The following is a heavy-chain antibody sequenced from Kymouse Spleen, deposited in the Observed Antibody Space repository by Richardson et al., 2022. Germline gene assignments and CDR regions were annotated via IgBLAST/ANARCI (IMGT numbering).Heavy chain of an antibody. D-gene: IGHD3-3*01. Sequence: QVQLQQWGAGLLKPSETLSLTCAVYGGSFSGYYWSWIRQPPGKGLEWIGEINHSGSTNYNPSLKSRVTISVDTSKNQFSLKLSSVTAADTAVYYCAREGRFLEWLSPYYYYYGMDVWGQGTTVTVSS. CDR1: GGSFSGYY. J-gene: IGHJ6*02. CDR2: INHSGST. V-gene: IGHV4-34*01. CDR3: AREGRFLEWLSPYYYYYGMDV.